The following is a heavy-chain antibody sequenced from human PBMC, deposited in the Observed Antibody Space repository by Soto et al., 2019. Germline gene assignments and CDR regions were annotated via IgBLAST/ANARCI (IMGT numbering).Heavy chain of an antibody. Sequence: QVQLQESGPGLVKPSQTLSLTCTVSGGSISSGGYYWSWIRQHPGKGLEWIGYIYYSGSTYYNPSLKSRVTISVDTSKNQFSLKLSSVTAADTAVYYCARVYVGGSIDWYFDLWGRGTLVTVSS. V-gene: IGHV4-31*03. J-gene: IGHJ2*01. CDR1: GGSISSGGYY. D-gene: IGHD3-16*01. CDR2: IYYSGST. CDR3: ARVYVGGSIDWYFDL.